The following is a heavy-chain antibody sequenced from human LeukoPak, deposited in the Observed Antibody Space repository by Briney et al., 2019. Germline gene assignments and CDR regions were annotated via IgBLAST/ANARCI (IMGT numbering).Heavy chain of an antibody. J-gene: IGHJ5*01. V-gene: IGHV3-23*01. D-gene: IGHD6-19*01. CDR2: INANSGTT. Sequence: PGGSLRLSCAASGFAFNVYAMSWLRQPPGKELEWVSTINANSGTTSYAASVRGRFSISRDNSKNTLYLQLNTLRADDTATYYCAKPISGGLAVTADWFHPWGQGTLVVVSS. CDR3: AKPISGGLAVTADWFHP. CDR1: GFAFNVYA.